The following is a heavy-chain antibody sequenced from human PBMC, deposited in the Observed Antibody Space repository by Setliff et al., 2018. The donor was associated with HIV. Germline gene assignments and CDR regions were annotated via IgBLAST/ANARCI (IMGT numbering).Heavy chain of an antibody. V-gene: IGHV1-69*06. Sequence: SVKVSCKASGDTFKGYAFTWVRQAPGQGLEWMGDFLAVLRKPTHAEKFQGRVTITADKSTSTAYMELSNLRSEDTAVYYCAREVASYSSRFDAFDVWGQGTTVTVSS. J-gene: IGHJ3*01. CDR2: FLAVLRKP. CDR3: AREVASYSSRFDAFDV. CDR1: GDTFKGYA. D-gene: IGHD6-13*01.